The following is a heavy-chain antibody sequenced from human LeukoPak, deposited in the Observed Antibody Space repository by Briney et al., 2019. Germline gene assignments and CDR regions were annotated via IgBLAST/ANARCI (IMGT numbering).Heavy chain of an antibody. V-gene: IGHV1-2*02. CDR3: ARDHGDDAFDI. Sequence: ASVKVSCKASGYTFTNYYIHWVRQTPGQGLEWMGWINSNRGGTNYAQKFQGRVTMTRDTSISTAYMELRSVRSDDTAVYYCARDHGDDAFDIWGPGTMVTVSS. CDR2: INSNRGGT. CDR1: GYTFTNYY. J-gene: IGHJ3*02. D-gene: IGHD3-3*01.